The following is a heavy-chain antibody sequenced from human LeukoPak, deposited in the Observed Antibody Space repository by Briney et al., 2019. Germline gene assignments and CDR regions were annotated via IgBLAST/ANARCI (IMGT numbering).Heavy chain of an antibody. D-gene: IGHD3-9*01. J-gene: IGHJ6*04. CDR3: AKDSSRYDITYGMDV. CDR1: GFTFSSYG. Sequence: GSLRLSCAASGFTFSSYGMHWVRQAPGKGLEWVAVISYDGSNKYYADSVKGRFTISRDNSKNTLYLQMNSLRAEDTAVYYCAKDSSRYDITYGMDVWGKGTTVTVSS. V-gene: IGHV3-30*18. CDR2: ISYDGSNK.